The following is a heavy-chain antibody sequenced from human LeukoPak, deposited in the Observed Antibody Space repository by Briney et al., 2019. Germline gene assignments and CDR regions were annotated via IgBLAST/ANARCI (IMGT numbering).Heavy chain of an antibody. CDR2: INAGNGNT. Sequence: ASVKVSCKASGYTFTSYAMHWVRQAPGQRLEWMGWINAGNGNTKYSQKFQGRVTITRDTSASTAYMKLSSLRSEDTAVYYCARDRGSIVVVPAAMPSGPLRPWGQGTLVTVSS. CDR1: GYTFTSYA. V-gene: IGHV1-3*01. D-gene: IGHD2-2*01. J-gene: IGHJ5*02. CDR3: ARDRGSIVVVPAAMPSGPLRP.